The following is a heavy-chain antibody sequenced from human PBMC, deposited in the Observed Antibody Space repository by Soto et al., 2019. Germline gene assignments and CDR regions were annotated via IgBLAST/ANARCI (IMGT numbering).Heavy chain of an antibody. J-gene: IGHJ6*02. CDR3: TRAAFGDGMDL. D-gene: IGHD3-10*01. CDR2: MGGAGAR. V-gene: IGHV3-13*01. CDR1: GFTYNSYD. Sequence: EVQLVESGGGLVQPGGSLRLSCAAFGFTYNSYDMPWVRQVTGKGLEWVSSMGGAGAREYADSVKGRFIISRDNAKNSLYLQIDSLRVGDPAVYHCTRAAFGDGMDLWGQGTPVTVSS.